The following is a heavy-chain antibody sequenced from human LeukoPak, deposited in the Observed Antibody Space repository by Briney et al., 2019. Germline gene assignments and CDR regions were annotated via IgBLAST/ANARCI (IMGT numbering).Heavy chain of an antibody. J-gene: IGHJ4*02. CDR2: ISPYNGYT. D-gene: IGHD1-26*01. CDR1: GYTFINSA. V-gene: IGHV1-18*01. CDR3: ARVGASYDGLIDY. Sequence: ASVKVSCKASGYTFINSAIGWVRQAPGQGLEWMGWISPYNGYTKYAESLQGRVTMTTDTSTSTAYMELRSLRSDDTAMYYCARVGASYDGLIDYWGQGTRVTVSS.